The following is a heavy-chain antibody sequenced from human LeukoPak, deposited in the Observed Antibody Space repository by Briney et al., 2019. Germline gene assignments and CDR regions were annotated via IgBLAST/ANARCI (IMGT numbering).Heavy chain of an antibody. CDR1: GFTFSSYA. Sequence: GGSLRLSCSTSGFTFSSYAMSWVRQAPGKGLEWVSGIHSSGSRTFNVNSVKGRFTISRDNFKNTLYLQMNSLRGEDTALYYCAKDRGGSTGWNFDYWGQGTLVTVSS. D-gene: IGHD6-19*01. CDR2: IHSSGSRT. J-gene: IGHJ4*02. V-gene: IGHV3-23*05. CDR3: AKDRGGSTGWNFDY.